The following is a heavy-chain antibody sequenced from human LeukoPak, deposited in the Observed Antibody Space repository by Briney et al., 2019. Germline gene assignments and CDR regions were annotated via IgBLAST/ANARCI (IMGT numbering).Heavy chain of an antibody. CDR1: GGSMSSYS. J-gene: IGHJ4*02. CDR3: ARHRTSGWGLDY. D-gene: IGHD6-19*01. CDR2: ICYSGST. V-gene: IGHV4-59*08. Sequence: PSGTLSLTCTVCGGSMSSYSWSWIRQPPGGGLEWIGFICYSGSTNYNPSLKSRVTISVDTSKNKFSLKVNSVTAADTAVYYCARHRTSGWGLDYWGQGTLVTVSS.